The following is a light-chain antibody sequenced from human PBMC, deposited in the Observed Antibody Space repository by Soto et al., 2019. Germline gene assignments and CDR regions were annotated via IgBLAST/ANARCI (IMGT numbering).Light chain of an antibody. J-gene: IGKJ5*01. CDR2: KIS. V-gene: IGKV2-24*01. Sequence: DIVMTQTPLSLPVTLGQPASISCRSSQSLVHSDGNTYLSWFQQRPGQPPRLLIYKISNRFPGVPDRISGSGAGTDFTLKISRVEAEDVGVYYCMQSAQFPHEITFGQGTRLEIK. CDR3: MQSAQFPHEIT. CDR1: QSLVHSDGNTY.